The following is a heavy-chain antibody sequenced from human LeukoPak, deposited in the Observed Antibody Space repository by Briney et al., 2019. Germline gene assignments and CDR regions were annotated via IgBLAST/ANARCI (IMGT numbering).Heavy chain of an antibody. J-gene: IGHJ6*02. D-gene: IGHD3-9*01. Sequence: PGKSLRLSCAASGFTFSSYAIHWVRQAPGKGLEWVAVISYDGSNKYYADSVKGRFTISRDNSKNTLYLQMNSLRAEDTAVYYCARGRGAGYDILTGFRYAMDVWGQGTTVTVSS. CDR3: ARGRGAGYDILTGFRYAMDV. CDR2: ISYDGSNK. V-gene: IGHV3-30-3*01. CDR1: GFTFSSYA.